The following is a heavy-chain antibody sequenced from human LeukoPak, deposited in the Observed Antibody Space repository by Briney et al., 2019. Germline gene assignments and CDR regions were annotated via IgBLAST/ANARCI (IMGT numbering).Heavy chain of an antibody. J-gene: IGHJ4*02. CDR2: INWNGGST. D-gene: IGHD4-23*01. CDR3: AKDLAGAGNLGFDY. CDR1: GFTFDDYG. V-gene: IGHV3-20*04. Sequence: PGGSLRLSRAASGFTFDDYGMSWVRQAPGKGLEWVSGINWNGGSTGYADSVKGRFTISRDNSKNTLYLQMNSLRAEDTALYYCAKDLAGAGNLGFDYWGQGTLVTDSS.